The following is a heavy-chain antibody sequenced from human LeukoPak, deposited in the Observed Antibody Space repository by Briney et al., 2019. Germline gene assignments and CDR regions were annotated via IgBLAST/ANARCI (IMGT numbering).Heavy chain of an antibody. Sequence: GSSVKVSCKASEGTFSSYAISWVRQAPGQGLEWMGRINSNTGVTESPPNFRGRVTMTRDTSIATVFMELRSLTTDDTAIYYCARDIASTPNWEFDYWGQGTLVTVSS. CDR3: ARDIASTPNWEFDY. D-gene: IGHD7-27*01. CDR1: EGTFSSYA. CDR2: INSNTGVT. J-gene: IGHJ4*02. V-gene: IGHV1-2*06.